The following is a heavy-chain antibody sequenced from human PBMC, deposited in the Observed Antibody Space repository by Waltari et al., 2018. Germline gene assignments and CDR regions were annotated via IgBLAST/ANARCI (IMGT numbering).Heavy chain of an antibody. J-gene: IGHJ4*02. CDR2: IYHSGST. D-gene: IGHD6-19*01. V-gene: IGHV4-38-2*02. CDR1: GDSIISTYY. CDR3: ARDRSLAGRAYFDY. Sequence: QVQLQESGPGLVKPSATLSLTCTVSGDSIISTYYWGWIRQPPGKGLEWIGSIYHSGSTFYNPSLRSRVTMSVDTSKTQLSLKLTSVTAADTAVYYCARDRSLAGRAYFDYWGQGTLVTVSS.